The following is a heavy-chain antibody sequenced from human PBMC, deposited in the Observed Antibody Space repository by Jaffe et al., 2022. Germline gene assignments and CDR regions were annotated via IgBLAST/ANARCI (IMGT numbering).Heavy chain of an antibody. CDR2: IIPIFGTA. D-gene: IGHD4-17*01. Sequence: QVQLVQSGAEVKKPGSSVKVSCKASGGTFSSYAISWVRQAPGQGLEWMGGIIPIFGTANYAQKFQGRVTITADESTSTAYMELSSLRSEDTAVYYCASSLRIRTVTTRAYYYYYYMDVWGKGTTVTVSS. CDR1: GGTFSSYA. CDR3: ASSLRIRTVTTRAYYYYYYMDV. J-gene: IGHJ6*03. V-gene: IGHV1-69*01.